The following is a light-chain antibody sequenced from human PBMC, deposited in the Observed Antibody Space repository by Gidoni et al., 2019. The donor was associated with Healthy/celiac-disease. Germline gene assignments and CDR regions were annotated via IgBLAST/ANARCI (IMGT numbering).Light chain of an antibody. Sequence: SYELTQPPSVPGSPGQTARITCSGDALPKQYAYWYQQKQGQAPVLVIYTDSERPSGIPERSSGSSSGTTVTLTISGVQAEDEADYYCQSAGSSGIYVFGTGTKVTVL. V-gene: IGLV3-25*03. J-gene: IGLJ1*01. CDR1: ALPKQY. CDR2: TDS. CDR3: QSAGSSGIYV.